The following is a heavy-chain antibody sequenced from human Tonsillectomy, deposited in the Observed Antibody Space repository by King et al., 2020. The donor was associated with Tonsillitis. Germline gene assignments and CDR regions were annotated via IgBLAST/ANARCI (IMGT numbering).Heavy chain of an antibody. CDR2: ISSSSSTI. CDR1: GFTFSSYS. Sequence: QLVQSGGGLVQPGGSLRLSCAASGFTFSSYSMNWVRQAPGKGLEWVSYISSSSSTIYYADSVKGRFTISRDNAKNSLYLQMNSLRAEDTAVYYCASRVGILTGSDAFDIWGQGTMVTVSS. CDR3: ASRVGILTGSDAFDI. J-gene: IGHJ3*02. V-gene: IGHV3-48*01. D-gene: IGHD3-9*01.